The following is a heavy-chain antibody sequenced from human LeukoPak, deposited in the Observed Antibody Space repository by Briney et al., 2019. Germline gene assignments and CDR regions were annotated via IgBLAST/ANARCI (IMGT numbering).Heavy chain of an antibody. CDR3: ARDAYYYGSESYFFDY. V-gene: IGHV4-39*07. CDR2: IHYSGTT. J-gene: IGHJ4*02. Sequence: SETLSLTCSVSGDSISGSSYYWGWIRQPPGKGLEWIGSIHYSGTTSYNPSLKSRVTISVDTSKNQFSLKLSSVTAADTAVYYCARDAYYYGSESYFFDYWGQGTLVTVSS. CDR1: GDSISGSSYY. D-gene: IGHD3-10*01.